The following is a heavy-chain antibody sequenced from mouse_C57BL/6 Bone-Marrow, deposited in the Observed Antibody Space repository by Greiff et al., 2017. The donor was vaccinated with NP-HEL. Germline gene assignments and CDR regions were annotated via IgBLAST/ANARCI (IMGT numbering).Heavy chain of an antibody. CDR2: IDPNSGGT. CDR1: GYTFTSYW. J-gene: IGHJ1*03. V-gene: IGHV1-72*01. Sequence: QVQLQQPGADLVKPGASVKLSCKASGYTFTSYWMHWVKQRPGRGLEWIGRIDPNSGGTKFNEKFKTKATLTVDKPSSTAYMQLSSLTSEDSAVNDCARYDNGSRGWYFDVWGTGTTVTVSS. CDR3: ARYDNGSRGWYFDV. D-gene: IGHD1-1*01.